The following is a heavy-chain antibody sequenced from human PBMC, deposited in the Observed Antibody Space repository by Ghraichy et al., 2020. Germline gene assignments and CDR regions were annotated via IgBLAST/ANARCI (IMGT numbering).Heavy chain of an antibody. CDR3: ARDMRYYGSGTYLLHGMDV. CDR2: IYHTGST. J-gene: IGHJ6*02. CDR1: GGSISNSNW. D-gene: IGHD3-10*01. Sequence: SETLSLTCTVSGGSISNSNWWSWVRQPPGKGLEWIGDIYHTGSTDFNPSLKSRVTISVDKSKNYFSLKVTSVTAADTAVYYCARDMRYYGSGTYLLHGMDVWGQRTTVTVSS. V-gene: IGHV4-4*02.